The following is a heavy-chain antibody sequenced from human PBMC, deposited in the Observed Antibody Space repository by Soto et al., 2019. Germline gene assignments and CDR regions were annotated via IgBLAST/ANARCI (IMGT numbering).Heavy chain of an antibody. D-gene: IGHD2-15*01. Sequence: SETLSLTCAVYGGSFSGYYWSWIRQPPGKGLEWIGEINHSGSTNYNPSLKSRVTISVDTSKNQFSLKLSSVTAADTAVYYCARGPSKGYCSGGSCYSIRLIAFDIWGQGTMVTVS. CDR1: GGSFSGYY. CDR3: ARGPSKGYCSGGSCYSIRLIAFDI. CDR2: INHSGST. J-gene: IGHJ3*02. V-gene: IGHV4-34*01.